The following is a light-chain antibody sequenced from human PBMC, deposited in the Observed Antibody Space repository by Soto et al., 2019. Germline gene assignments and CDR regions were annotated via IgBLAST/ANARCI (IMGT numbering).Light chain of an antibody. Sequence: EIVLTQSPCTLSFSPGERATLSFSSSQSVSSSYLAWYQQKPGQAPGLLIYDSNIRATGVPARFSGTRSGTEFTLTISGLQSEDFAVYYCQQYGSSPSTFGQGTRLEIK. V-gene: IGKV3-20*01. CDR1: QSVSSSY. J-gene: IGKJ5*01. CDR2: DSN. CDR3: QQYGSSPST.